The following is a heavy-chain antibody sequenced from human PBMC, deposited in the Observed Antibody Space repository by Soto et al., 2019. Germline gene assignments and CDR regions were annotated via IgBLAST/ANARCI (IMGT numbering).Heavy chain of an antibody. V-gene: IGHV1-69*02. J-gene: IGHJ6*02. CDR2: TIPILGIT. CDR1: GGTFSSHT. Sequence: QVQLVQSGAEVKKPGSSLKVSCKASGGTFSSHTISWVRLAPGQGLEWMGRTIPILGITNYAQNFQGRVTLTAETSTGTASMELSSLRSADTAVYYCGISRHDSNLYYYGTDVWGQGTTVPVSS. D-gene: IGHD3-22*01. CDR3: GISRHDSNLYYYGTDV.